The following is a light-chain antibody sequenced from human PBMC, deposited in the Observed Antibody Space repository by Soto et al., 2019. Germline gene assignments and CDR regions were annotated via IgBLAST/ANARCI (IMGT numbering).Light chain of an antibody. Sequence: QSVLTQPASVSGSPGQSITISCTGTSSDVGNYNLVSWYQQHPGKAPKLMIYEVSKRPSGVSNRFSGSKSGNTASLTISGLQAEDEADYYCCSYAGSRPPLIFGIGNKATVL. J-gene: IGLJ1*01. CDR3: CSYAGSRPPLI. CDR1: SSDVGNYNL. V-gene: IGLV2-23*02. CDR2: EVS.